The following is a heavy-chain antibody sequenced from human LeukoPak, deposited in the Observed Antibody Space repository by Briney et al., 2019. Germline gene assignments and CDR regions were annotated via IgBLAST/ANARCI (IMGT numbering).Heavy chain of an antibody. J-gene: IGHJ5*02. D-gene: IGHD2-2*01. V-gene: IGHV1-69*01. CDR2: IIPIFGTA. Sequence: SVKVSCKASGGTFSSYAISWVRQAPGQGLEWMGGIIPIFGTANYAQKFQGRVTITADESTSTAYMELSSLRSEDTAVYYCARVVSDHYCSSTSCQPARGFDPWGQGTLVTVSS. CDR1: GGTFSSYA. CDR3: ARVVSDHYCSSTSCQPARGFDP.